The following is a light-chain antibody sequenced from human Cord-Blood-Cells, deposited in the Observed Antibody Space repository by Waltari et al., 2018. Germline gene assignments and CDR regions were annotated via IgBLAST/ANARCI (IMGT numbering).Light chain of an antibody. CDR1: QSVSSY. V-gene: IGKV3-11*01. Sequence: EIVFTQSPATLSLSQGDSATLSCSASQSVSSYLAWYQQKPGQAPRLLIYAASNRATGIPARFSGSGSGTDFTLTISSLEPEDFAVYYCQQRSNWLTFAGGTKVEIK. CDR3: QQRSNWLT. CDR2: AAS. J-gene: IGKJ4*01.